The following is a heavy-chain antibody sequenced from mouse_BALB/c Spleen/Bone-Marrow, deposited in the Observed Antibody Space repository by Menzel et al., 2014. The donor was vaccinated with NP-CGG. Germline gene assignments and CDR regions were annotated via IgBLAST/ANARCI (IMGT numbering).Heavy chain of an antibody. V-gene: IGHV14-3*02. CDR2: IDPANGNT. D-gene: IGHD3-3*01. J-gene: IGHJ4*01. CDR3: ARRTRYAMDY. Sequence: VQLQQSGAELVKPGASVKLPCTASGFNVKDTYMHWVKQRPEQGLEWIGRIDPANGNTKYDPKFQGKATITADTSSNTAYLQLSSLTSEDTAVYYCARRTRYAMDYWGQGTSVTVSS. CDR1: GFNVKDTY.